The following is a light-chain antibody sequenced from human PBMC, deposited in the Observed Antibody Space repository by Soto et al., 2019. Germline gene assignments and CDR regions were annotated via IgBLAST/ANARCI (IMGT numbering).Light chain of an antibody. J-gene: IGKJ1*01. V-gene: IGKV1-5*01. CDR2: DAS. CDR3: QEYNNWPPWT. CDR1: QSLGIW. Sequence: DIQMTQSPSTLSASVGDRVTITCRASQSLGIWLAWHQQKPGKAPKLLIYDASTLKSGVPSRFSGSGSGTKFTLTISSLQPNDFATYYCQEYNNWPPWTFGQGTKVDIK.